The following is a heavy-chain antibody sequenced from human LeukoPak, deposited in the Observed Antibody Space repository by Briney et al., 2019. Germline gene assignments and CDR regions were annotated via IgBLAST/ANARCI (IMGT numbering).Heavy chain of an antibody. CDR3: ASLSDYYMDV. J-gene: IGHJ6*03. CDR2: INHSGST. Sequence: SETLSLTCAVYGGSFSGYYWSWIRQPPGKGPEWIGEINHSGSTNYNPSLKSRVTISVDTSKNQFSLKLSSVTAADTAVYYCASLSDYYMDVGGKGTTVTVSS. V-gene: IGHV4-34*01. CDR1: GGSFSGYY.